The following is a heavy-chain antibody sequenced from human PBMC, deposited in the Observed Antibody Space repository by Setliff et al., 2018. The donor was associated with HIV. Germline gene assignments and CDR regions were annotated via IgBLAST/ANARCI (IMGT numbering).Heavy chain of an antibody. V-gene: IGHV4-61*09. D-gene: IGHD4-17*01. CDR1: GGSISSGSHF. J-gene: IGHJ4*02. Sequence: SETLSLTCTVSGGSISSGSHFWSWIRQPAGKGLEWIGQIYTSGSTNYNPSLKSRVTISVDTSKNQFSLKLSSVTAADTAVYYCARDQTSNGDFDYWGQGTLVTVSS. CDR2: IYTSGST. CDR3: ARDQTSNGDFDY.